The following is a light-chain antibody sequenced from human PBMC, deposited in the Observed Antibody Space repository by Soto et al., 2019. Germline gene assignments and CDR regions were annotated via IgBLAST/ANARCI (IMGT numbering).Light chain of an antibody. CDR2: KSS. Sequence: DIQMTQSPSTLSASVGDRVTITCRASPSISSWLAWYQQKPGKAPKLLIYKSSSLESGVPSRFSGSGTGTEFTLTISSLQTDNFATYYCQQYNSYPWTFGQGTKLEIK. J-gene: IGKJ1*01. CDR3: QQYNSYPWT. CDR1: PSISSW. V-gene: IGKV1-5*03.